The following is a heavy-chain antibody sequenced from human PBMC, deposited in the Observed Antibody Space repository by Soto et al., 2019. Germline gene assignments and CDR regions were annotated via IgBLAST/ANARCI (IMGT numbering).Heavy chain of an antibody. Sequence: EVQLVQSGAEVKKPGESLKISCWGSGYTFTRYWIGWVRQMPGKGLEWMGLIYPGDSDTRYGPSFEGQVSISVDKSISTAYLQWSSLKASDTATYYCARRYCNNSTSCPMGYGLDVWGRGTTVTVSS. D-gene: IGHD2-8*01. CDR3: ARRYCNNSTSCPMGYGLDV. CDR2: IYPGDSDT. J-gene: IGHJ6*02. V-gene: IGHV5-51*01. CDR1: GYTFTRYW.